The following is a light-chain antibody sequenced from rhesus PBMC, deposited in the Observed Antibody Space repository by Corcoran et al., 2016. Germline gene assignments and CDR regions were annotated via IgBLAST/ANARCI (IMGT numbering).Light chain of an antibody. J-gene: IGKJ1*01. V-gene: IGKV1-18*01. CDR1: QGIRSR. Sequence: DIQLTQSPSSLSASVGDKVTITCRASQGIRSRLAWYQQKPGKAHNPLIYAESSLQSGVPSRLSGSGAGPDYTHTISSLQPEYFATYYCQQVDNTPWACGQGTKVEIK. CDR2: AES. CDR3: QQVDNTPWA.